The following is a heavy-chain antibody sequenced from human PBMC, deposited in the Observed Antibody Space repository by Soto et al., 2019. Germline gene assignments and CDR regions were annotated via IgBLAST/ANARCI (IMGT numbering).Heavy chain of an antibody. CDR1: RLTFSIYD. J-gene: IGHJ6*02. CDR3: AGEPKGGAYDMDV. V-gene: IGHV3-33*01. Sequence: QVQLVESGGGVVQPGTSLRLSCAASRLTFSIYDMHWVRQAPGKGLEWVALIWSDGSSGFYADSVKGRFTISRDNSKYTVYLQMNSLRPDDTAVYYCAGEPKGGAYDMDVWGQGTTVTVSS. CDR2: IWSDGSSG. D-gene: IGHD3-16*01.